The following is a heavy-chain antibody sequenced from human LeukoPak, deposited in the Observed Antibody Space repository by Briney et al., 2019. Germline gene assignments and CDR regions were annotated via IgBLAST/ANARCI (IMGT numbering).Heavy chain of an antibody. CDR3: ARNVPATAPVSPYFDY. CDR2: IYYSGST. CDR1: GGSICSYY. V-gene: IGHV4-59*01. Sequence: PSETLSLTCTVSGGSICSYYWRWIRQPPGKGLEGIGYIYYSGSTNYNPSLKSRVTISVDTSKNQFSLKLSSVTAADTAVYYCARNVPATAPVSPYFDYWGQGTLVTVSS. D-gene: IGHD2-2*01. J-gene: IGHJ4*02.